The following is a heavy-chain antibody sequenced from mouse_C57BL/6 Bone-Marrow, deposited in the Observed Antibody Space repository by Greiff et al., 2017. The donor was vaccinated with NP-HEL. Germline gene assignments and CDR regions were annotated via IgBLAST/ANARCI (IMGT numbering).Heavy chain of an antibody. CDR2: IDPSDSYT. D-gene: IGHD1-1*01. V-gene: IGHV1-69*01. CDR3: ARGDYYYGSSYVYAMDY. Sequence: VQLQQPGAELVMPGASVKLSCKASGYTFTSYWMHWVKQRPGQGLEWIGEIDPSDSYTNYNQKFKGKSTLTVDKSSSTAYMQLRSLTSEDSAVYYCARGDYYYGSSYVYAMDYWGQGTSVTVSS. J-gene: IGHJ4*01. CDR1: GYTFTSYW.